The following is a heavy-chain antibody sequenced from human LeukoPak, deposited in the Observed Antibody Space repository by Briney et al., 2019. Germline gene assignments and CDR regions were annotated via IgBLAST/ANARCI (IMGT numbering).Heavy chain of an antibody. J-gene: IGHJ5*02. D-gene: IGHD3-22*01. CDR1: GYTITSYG. CDR2: ISAYNGNT. CDR3: ARSSSGYIAEYKWFDP. V-gene: IGHV1-18*01. Sequence: ASVKVSCKASGYTITSYGISWVRQAPGQGLEWMGWISAYNGNTNYAQKLQGRVTMTTDTSTSTAYTELRSLRSDDTAVYYCARSSSGYIAEYKWFDPWGQGTLVTVSS.